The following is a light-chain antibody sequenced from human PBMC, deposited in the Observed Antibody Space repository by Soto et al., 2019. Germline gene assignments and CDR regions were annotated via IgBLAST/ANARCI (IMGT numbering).Light chain of an antibody. CDR3: QHYGSSPWT. J-gene: IGKJ1*01. CDR2: DAS. Sequence: EIVLTQSAGTLSLSPGERATLSCRASQTVSGSYLAWFQQKPGQAPRLLIYDASPRAAGVPDRFSGSGSGTDFSLTINRLEPEDFAVYYGQHYGSSPWTFAQGTKVEIK. V-gene: IGKV3-20*01. CDR1: QTVSGSY.